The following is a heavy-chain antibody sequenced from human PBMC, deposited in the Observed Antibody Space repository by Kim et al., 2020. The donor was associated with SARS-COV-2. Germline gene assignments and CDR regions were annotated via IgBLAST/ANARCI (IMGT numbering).Heavy chain of an antibody. V-gene: IGHV5-10-1*01. Sequence: GESLKISCKGSGYSFTSYWISWVRQMPGKGLEWMGRIDPSDSYTNYSPSFQGHVTISADKSISTAYLQWSSLKASDTAMYYCARHSTSIAPRGVFDYWGQGTLVTVSS. CDR1: GYSFTSYW. CDR2: IDPSDSYT. J-gene: IGHJ4*02. D-gene: IGHD6-6*01. CDR3: ARHSTSIAPRGVFDY.